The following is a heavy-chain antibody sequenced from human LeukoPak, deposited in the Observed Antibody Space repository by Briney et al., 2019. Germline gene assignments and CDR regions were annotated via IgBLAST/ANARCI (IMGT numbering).Heavy chain of an antibody. CDR2: ITPFNGNT. Sequence: GSSVKVSCKGSGYTFTYRYLHWVRQAPGQALEWMGWITPFNGNTNYAQKFQDRVTITRDRSMSTAYMELSSLRSEDTAMYYCASSVAAAENWFDPWGQGTLVTVSS. D-gene: IGHD6-13*01. CDR1: GYTFTYRY. J-gene: IGHJ5*02. CDR3: ASSVAAAENWFDP. V-gene: IGHV1-45*02.